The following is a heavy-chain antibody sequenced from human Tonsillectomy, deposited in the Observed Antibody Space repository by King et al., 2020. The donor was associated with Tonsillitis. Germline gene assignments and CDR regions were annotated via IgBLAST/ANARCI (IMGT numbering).Heavy chain of an antibody. CDR1: GFTFSSYW. J-gene: IGHJ5*02. CDR2: INGDGGTT. D-gene: IGHD6-6*01. V-gene: IGHV3-74*01. CDR3: TRGDYKYSRGFDP. Sequence: VKLVESGGGLVQPGGSLRLSCVASGFTFSSYWMNWVRKVPGKGLVWVSRINGDGGTTSYEDSVKGRFTISRDNAKNTLYLQMKGLRAEDTAVYYCTRGDYKYSRGFDPWGQGTLVTVSS.